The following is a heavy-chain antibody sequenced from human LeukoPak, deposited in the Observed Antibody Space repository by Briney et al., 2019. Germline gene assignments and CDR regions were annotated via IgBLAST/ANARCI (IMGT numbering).Heavy chain of an antibody. D-gene: IGHD6-19*01. CDR2: ISYDGTKK. V-gene: IGHV3-30*18. CDR1: GFTFSDYN. CDR3: AKVRWDNSGWYYLDS. J-gene: IGHJ4*02. Sequence: GGSLRLSCVVSGFTFSDYNMHWVRQAPRKGLEWVTIISYDGTKKYYADSVKGRFTISRDNSKNTLYLQMNNLRAEDTAMYYCAKVRWDNSGWYYLDSWGQGTLVTVSS.